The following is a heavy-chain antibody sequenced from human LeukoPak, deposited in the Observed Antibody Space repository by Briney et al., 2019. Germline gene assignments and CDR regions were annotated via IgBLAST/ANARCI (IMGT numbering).Heavy chain of an antibody. CDR2: ITWDGGST. J-gene: IGHJ4*02. V-gene: IGHV3-43D*03. CDR1: GSMFDQFS. D-gene: IGHD1-26*01. CDR3: TKEGFGNYYSAYFDY. Sequence: GGSLRLSCAASGSMFDQFSMHWVRQAPGKAIEWISVITWDGGSTYFTDRVKGRFTISRDNAKNSLYLQMNGLRAEDTAVYYCTKEGFGNYYSAYFDYRGQGTLVTVSS.